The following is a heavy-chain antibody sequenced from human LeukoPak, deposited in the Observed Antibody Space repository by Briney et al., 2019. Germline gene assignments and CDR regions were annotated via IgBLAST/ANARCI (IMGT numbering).Heavy chain of an antibody. J-gene: IGHJ5*02. V-gene: IGHV4-59*01. CDR1: GGSFSGYY. CDR3: ARDSGSSTHDP. Sequence: SETLSLTCAVYGGSFSGYYWSWIRQPPGKGLEWIGYIYYSGSTNYNPSLKSRVTISVDTSKNQFSLKLTSVTAADTAVYYCARDSGSSTHDPWGQGTLVTVSS. CDR2: IYYSGST. D-gene: IGHD2-2*01.